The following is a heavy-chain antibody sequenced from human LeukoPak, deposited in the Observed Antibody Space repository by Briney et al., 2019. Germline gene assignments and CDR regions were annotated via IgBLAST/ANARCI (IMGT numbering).Heavy chain of an antibody. Sequence: GSLRLSCAASGFTFSSYAMSWVRQAPGKGLEWVSAISGSGGSTYYADSVKGRFTISRDNSKNTLYLQMNSLRAEDTAVYYCAKDQRITMIVVVNAFDIWGQGTMVTVSS. J-gene: IGHJ3*02. CDR3: AKDQRITMIVVVNAFDI. V-gene: IGHV3-23*01. CDR2: ISGSGGST. CDR1: GFTFSSYA. D-gene: IGHD3-22*01.